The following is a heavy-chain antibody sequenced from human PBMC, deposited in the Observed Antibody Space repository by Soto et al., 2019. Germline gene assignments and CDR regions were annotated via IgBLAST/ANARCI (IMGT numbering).Heavy chain of an antibody. CDR1: GFTFSSYG. CDR2: ISYDGSNK. J-gene: IGHJ6*02. V-gene: IGHV3-30*18. D-gene: IGHD3-16*01. Sequence: GGSLRLSCTASGFTFSSYGMHWVRQAPGKGLEWVAVISYDGSNKYYADSVKGRFTISRDNSKNTLYLQMNSLRAEDTAVYYCVKGAGGLICIIISCYEVEPYYYYYGMDVWGQGTTVTVSS. CDR3: VKGAGGLICIIISCYEVEPYYYYYGMDV.